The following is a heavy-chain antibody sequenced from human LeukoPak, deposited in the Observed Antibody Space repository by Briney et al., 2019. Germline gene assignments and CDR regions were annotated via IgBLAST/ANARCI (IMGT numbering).Heavy chain of an antibody. V-gene: IGHV1-69*05. D-gene: IGHD1-26*01. CDR3: ARSGSGSYFPPAPFDY. J-gene: IGHJ4*02. CDR2: IIPIFGTA. CDR1: GGTFSSYA. Sequence: SVKVSCKASGGTFSSYAISWVRQAPGQGLEWMGGIIPIFGTANYAQKFQGRVTITTDESTSTAYMELSSLRSEDTAVYYCARSGSGSYFPPAPFDYWGQGTLVTVSS.